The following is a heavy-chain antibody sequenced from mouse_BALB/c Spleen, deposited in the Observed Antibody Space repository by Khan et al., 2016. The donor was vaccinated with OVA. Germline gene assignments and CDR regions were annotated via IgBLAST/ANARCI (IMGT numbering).Heavy chain of an antibody. D-gene: IGHD2-1*01. J-gene: IGHJ1*01. CDR2: IWAGGST. V-gene: IGHV2-9*02. CDR3: ARNVGNYVEYFDV. Sequence: QVQLKESGPDLVAPSQSLSITCTVPGFSLTSYGVHWVRQPPGKGLEWLGVIWAGGSTNYNSALMSRLSISKDNSKSQVFLKMNSLQIDDTAMYYSARNVGNYVEYFDVWGAGTTVTVSS. CDR1: GFSLTSYG.